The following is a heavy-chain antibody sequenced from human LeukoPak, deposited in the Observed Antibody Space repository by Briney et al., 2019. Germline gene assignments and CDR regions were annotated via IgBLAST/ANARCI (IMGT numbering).Heavy chain of an antibody. D-gene: IGHD2-2*01. V-gene: IGHV3-21*01. J-gene: IGHJ4*02. CDR2: IDGSSRYI. CDR3: ARIRGHCSSTTCPNFDY. Sequence: GGSLRLSCAASGFSFSGYNMNWVRQAPGKGLEWVSFIDGSSRYIYYADSVKGRFTISRDNTRNSLYLQMSSLRAEDTAVYYCARIRGHCSSTTCPNFDYWGQGTLVTVSS. CDR1: GFSFSGYN.